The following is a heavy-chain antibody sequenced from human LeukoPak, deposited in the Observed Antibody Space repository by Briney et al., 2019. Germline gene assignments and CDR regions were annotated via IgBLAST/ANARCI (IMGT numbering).Heavy chain of an antibody. Sequence: GGSLRLSCAASGFSVGTYEMNWVRQAPGKGLEWVSYFRSSRGTIYYADSERGRFTVSGDSAKNSLYLQMNSLRADDTAVYYCARGTLLNAFDIWGQGTMVTVSS. CDR3: ARGTLLNAFDI. CDR1: GFSVGTYE. CDR2: FRSSRGTI. D-gene: IGHD1-26*01. J-gene: IGHJ3*02. V-gene: IGHV3-48*03.